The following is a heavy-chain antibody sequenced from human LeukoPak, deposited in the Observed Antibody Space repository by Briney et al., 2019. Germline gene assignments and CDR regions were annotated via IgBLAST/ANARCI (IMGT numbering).Heavy chain of an antibody. Sequence: GASVKVSCTASGYTFTSYYINWVRQATGQGLEWLGWMNPNSGSTGYAQKFQGRVTITRNTSISTAFMELSNLRSEDTAVYYCARRAVGNSYYYSMDVWGKGATVTVSS. CDR2: MNPNSGST. CDR3: ARRAVGNSYYYSMDV. V-gene: IGHV1-8*01. D-gene: IGHD6-19*01. CDR1: GYTFTSYY. J-gene: IGHJ6*03.